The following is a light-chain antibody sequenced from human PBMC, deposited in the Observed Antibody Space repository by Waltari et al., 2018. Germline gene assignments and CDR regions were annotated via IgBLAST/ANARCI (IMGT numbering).Light chain of an antibody. V-gene: IGKV3-15*01. CDR2: GAS. Sequence: EIVMTQSPATLSVSPGERATLSCGASQSVSTNLAWYQQKSGQAPRLLIYGASTRATGIPVRFSGSGSGTEFTLTISSLQSEDFAVYYCQQYDDWPPLTFGGGTKVEIK. CDR1: QSVSTN. J-gene: IGKJ4*01. CDR3: QQYDDWPPLT.